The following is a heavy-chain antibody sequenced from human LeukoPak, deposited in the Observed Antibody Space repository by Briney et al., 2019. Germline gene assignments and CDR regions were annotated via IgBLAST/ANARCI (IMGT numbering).Heavy chain of an antibody. CDR1: GFTFSSYS. V-gene: IGHV3-21*01. CDR2: ISSSSSYI. D-gene: IGHD3-3*01. CDR3: ARDRDEYYDFWRGYYFDY. J-gene: IGHJ4*02. Sequence: GGSLRLSCAASGFTFSSYSMNWVRQALGKGLEWVSSISSSSSYIYYADSVKGRFTISRDNAKNSLYLQMNSLRAEDTAVYYCARDRDEYYDFWRGYYFDYWGQGTLVTVSS.